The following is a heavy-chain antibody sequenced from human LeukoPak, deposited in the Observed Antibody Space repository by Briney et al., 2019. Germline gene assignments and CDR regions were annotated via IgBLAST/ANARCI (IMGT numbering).Heavy chain of an antibody. CDR2: ISSSSSYI. Sequence: PGGSLRLSCEASGFTFSSYSMNWVRQAPGKGLEWVSSISSSSSYIYYADSVKGRFTISRDNSKNTLYLQMNSLRAEDTAVYYCAEDPASWTGYFDYWGQGTLVTVSS. V-gene: IGHV3-21*01. CDR3: AEDPASWTGYFDY. J-gene: IGHJ4*02. D-gene: IGHD2-2*01. CDR1: GFTFSSYS.